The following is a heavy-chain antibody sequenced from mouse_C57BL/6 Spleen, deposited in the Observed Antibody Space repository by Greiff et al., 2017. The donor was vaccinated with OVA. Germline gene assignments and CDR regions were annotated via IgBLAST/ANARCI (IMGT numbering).Heavy chain of an antibody. Sequence: QVQLQQPGAELVKPGASVKLSCKASGYTFTSYWMQWVKQRPGQGLEWIGEIDPSDSYTNYNQKFKGKATLTEDTSSSTAYMQISSLTSEDSAVYYCASPTSWLAYWGQGTLVTVSS. V-gene: IGHV1-50*01. J-gene: IGHJ3*01. CDR2: IDPSDSYT. CDR3: ASPTSWLAY. CDR1: GYTFTSYW. D-gene: IGHD4-1*02.